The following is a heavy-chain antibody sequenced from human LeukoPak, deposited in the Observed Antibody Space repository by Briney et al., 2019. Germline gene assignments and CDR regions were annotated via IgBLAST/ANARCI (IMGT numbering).Heavy chain of an antibody. CDR1: GFTFSSYA. D-gene: IGHD3-16*02. CDR2: ISGSGGSA. CDR3: AKGSREYDYVWGSYRVLSSFDY. Sequence: GGSLRLSCAASGFTFSSYAMSWVRQAPGKGLEWVSAISGSGGSAYYADSVKGRFTISRDNSKNTLYLQMNSLRAEDTAVYYCAKGSREYDYVWGSYRVLSSFDYWGQGTLVTVSS. J-gene: IGHJ4*02. V-gene: IGHV3-23*01.